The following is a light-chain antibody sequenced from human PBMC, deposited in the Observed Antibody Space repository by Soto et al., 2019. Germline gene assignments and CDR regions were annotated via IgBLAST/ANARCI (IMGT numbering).Light chain of an antibody. CDR3: AAWHDSLNGPG. J-gene: IGLJ3*02. V-gene: IGLV1-44*01. CDR1: SSNIGGNP. CDR2: NNN. Sequence: QSVLTQPPSASGTPGQRVTISCSGSSSNIGGNPVNWYQQLPGTAPKLLIYNNNQRPSGVPDRFSGSKSGTSASLAISGLQSEDEADYYCAAWHDSLNGPGFGGGTKVTVL.